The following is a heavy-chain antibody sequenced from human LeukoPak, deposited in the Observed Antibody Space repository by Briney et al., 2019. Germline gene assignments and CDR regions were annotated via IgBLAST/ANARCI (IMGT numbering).Heavy chain of an antibody. CDR2: IIPIFGTA. CDR3: ARELVYGDSKYFDY. D-gene: IGHD4-17*01. CDR1: GGTFSSYA. V-gene: IGHV1-69*13. Sequence: ASVKVPCKASGGTFSSYAISWVRQAPGQGLEWMGGIIPIFGTANYAQKFQGRVTITADESTSTAYMELSSLRSEDTAVYYCARELVYGDSKYFDYWGQGTLVTVSS. J-gene: IGHJ4*02.